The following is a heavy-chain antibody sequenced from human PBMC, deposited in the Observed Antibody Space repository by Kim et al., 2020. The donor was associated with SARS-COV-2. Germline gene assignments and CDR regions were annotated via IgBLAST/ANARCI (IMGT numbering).Heavy chain of an antibody. D-gene: IGHD6-13*01. CDR3: ARDRGSWGGMDV. V-gene: IGHV4-31*02. Sequence: YYTPSLKSRVTISVDTSQNQISLRLSSVTAADTAVYYCARDRGSWGGMDVWGQGTTVTVSS. J-gene: IGHJ6*02.